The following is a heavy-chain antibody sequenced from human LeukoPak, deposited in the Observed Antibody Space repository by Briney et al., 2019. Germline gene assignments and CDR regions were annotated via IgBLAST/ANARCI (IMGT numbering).Heavy chain of an antibody. V-gene: IGHV3-7*01. D-gene: IGHD6-19*01. J-gene: IGHJ4*02. CDR2: IKQDGSEK. CDR1: GFTFSSYW. Sequence: GSLRLSCAASGFTFSSYWMSWVRQAPGKGLEWVANIKQDGSEKYYVDSVKGRFTISRDNAKNSLYLQMNSLRAEDTAVYYCARVKSSGWYVGYFDYWGQGTLVTVSS. CDR3: ARVKSSGWYVGYFDY.